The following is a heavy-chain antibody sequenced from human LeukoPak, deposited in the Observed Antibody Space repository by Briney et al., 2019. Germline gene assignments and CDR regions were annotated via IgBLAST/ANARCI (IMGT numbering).Heavy chain of an antibody. CDR1: GGTFSSYA. D-gene: IGHD6-6*01. Sequence: SVKVSCKASGGTFSSYAISWVRQAPGQGLEWMGGIIPISGTANYAQKFRGRVTITADESTSTAYMELSSLRSEDTAVYYCARGGPARPFDYWGQGTLVTVSS. CDR3: ARGGPARPFDY. V-gene: IGHV1-69*13. CDR2: IIPISGTA. J-gene: IGHJ4*02.